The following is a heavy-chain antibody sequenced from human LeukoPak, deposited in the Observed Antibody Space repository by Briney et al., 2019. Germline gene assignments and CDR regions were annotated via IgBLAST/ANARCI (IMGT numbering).Heavy chain of an antibody. D-gene: IGHD3-22*01. Sequence: PGGSLRLSCAASGFTFSSYWMHWVRQAPGKGLVWVSRINSDGSSTSYADSVKGRFTISRDNAKNTLYLQMNSLGAEDTAVYYCAREALPYYYDSSGYYPFDYWGQGTLVTVSS. CDR3: AREALPYYYDSSGYYPFDY. CDR1: GFTFSSYW. CDR2: INSDGSST. V-gene: IGHV3-74*01. J-gene: IGHJ4*02.